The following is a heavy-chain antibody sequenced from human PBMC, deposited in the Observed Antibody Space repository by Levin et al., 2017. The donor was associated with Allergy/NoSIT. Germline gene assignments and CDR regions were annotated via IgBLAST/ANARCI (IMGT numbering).Heavy chain of an antibody. CDR1: GFTFSSYG. Sequence: GGSLRLSCAASGFTFSSYGMHWVRQAPGKGLEWVAVISYDGSNKYYADSVKGRFTISRDNSKNTLYLQMNSLRAEDTAVYYCAKAPAIVASDDAFDIWGQGTMVTVSS. CDR3: AKAPAIVASDDAFDI. CDR2: ISYDGSNK. V-gene: IGHV3-30*18. D-gene: IGHD3-22*01. J-gene: IGHJ3*02.